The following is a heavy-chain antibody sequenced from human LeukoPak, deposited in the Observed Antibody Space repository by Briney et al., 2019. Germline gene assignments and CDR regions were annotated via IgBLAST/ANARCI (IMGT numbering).Heavy chain of an antibody. Sequence: ASVKVSCKASGYTFTSYGISWVRQAPGQGLEWMGWISAYNGNTNYAQKLQGRVTMTTDTSTSTAYMELSSLRSEDTAVYYCARGPYCSGGSCYFGFDYWGQGTLVTVSS. J-gene: IGHJ4*02. D-gene: IGHD2-15*01. CDR2: ISAYNGNT. CDR3: ARGPYCSGGSCYFGFDY. V-gene: IGHV1-18*01. CDR1: GYTFTSYG.